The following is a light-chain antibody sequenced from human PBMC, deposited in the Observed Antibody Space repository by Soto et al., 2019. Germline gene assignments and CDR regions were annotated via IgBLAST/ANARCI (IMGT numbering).Light chain of an antibody. V-gene: IGLV1-44*01. J-gene: IGLJ3*02. CDR2: SNH. Sequence: QSVLTQPPSASGTLGQRVTISCSGSSSNIGSNTVNWYQQLPGSAPKVLIYSNHQRPSGVPDRFSGSKSGTSASLAISGLQSEDEDDYYCAAWDDSLWVFGGGTQLTVL. CDR1: SSNIGSNT. CDR3: AAWDDSLWV.